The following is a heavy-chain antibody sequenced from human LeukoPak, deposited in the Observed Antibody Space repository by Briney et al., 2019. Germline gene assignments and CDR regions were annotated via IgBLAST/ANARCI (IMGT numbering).Heavy chain of an antibody. CDR2: ISYDGSNK. Sequence: GRSLRLSCAASGFTFSSYGMHWVRQAPGKGLEWVAVISYDGSNKYYADSVKGRFTISRDNSKNTQYLQMNSLRAEDTAVYYCAKADNTNYYDSTGLDYWGRGTLVTVSS. CDR3: AKADNTNYYDSTGLDY. CDR1: GFTFSSYG. V-gene: IGHV3-30*18. J-gene: IGHJ4*02. D-gene: IGHD3-22*01.